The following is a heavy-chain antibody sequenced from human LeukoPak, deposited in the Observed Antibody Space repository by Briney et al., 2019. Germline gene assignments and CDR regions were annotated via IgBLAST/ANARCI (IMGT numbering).Heavy chain of an antibody. V-gene: IGHV3-53*01. CDR2: IYIDGNA. Sequence: PGGSLRLSCAASGFIVSNTYMTWVRQAPGQGLEWVSVIYIDGNAYYAGSVKGRFTMYRDHSKNTVYLQMNGLRAEDTAVYYCARDTMLTKGGLDYWGLGTLVTVSS. CDR1: GFIVSNTY. J-gene: IGHJ4*02. CDR3: ARDTMLTKGGLDY. D-gene: IGHD3-10*02.